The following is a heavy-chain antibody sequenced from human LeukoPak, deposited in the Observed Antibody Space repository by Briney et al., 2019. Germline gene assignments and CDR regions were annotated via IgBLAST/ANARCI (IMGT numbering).Heavy chain of an antibody. Sequence: ASVKVSCKASGYTFTNYYMHWVRQAPGQGPEWMGWINPNTGGTKYAQKFQGRVTMTRDTSISTAYMELSRLTSGDTAVYYCAIPPCSDGYCFSDYWGQGTLVTVSS. J-gene: IGHJ4*02. CDR1: GYTFTNYY. D-gene: IGHD2-15*01. CDR2: INPNTGGT. V-gene: IGHV1-2*02. CDR3: AIPPCSDGYCFSDY.